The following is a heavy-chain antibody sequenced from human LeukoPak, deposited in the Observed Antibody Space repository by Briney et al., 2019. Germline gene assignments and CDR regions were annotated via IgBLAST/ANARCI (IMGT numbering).Heavy chain of an antibody. D-gene: IGHD3-22*01. CDR1: GFTFSSYS. V-gene: IGHV3-48*04. CDR2: ISSSSSTI. CDR3: ARPLHYYYDSSGYSPYAFDI. Sequence: GGSLRLSCAASGFTFSSYSMNWVRQAPGKGLEWVSYISSSSSTIYYADSVKGRFTISRDNAKNSLYLQMNSLRAEDTAVYYCARPLHYYYDSSGYSPYAFDIWGQGTMVTVSS. J-gene: IGHJ3*02.